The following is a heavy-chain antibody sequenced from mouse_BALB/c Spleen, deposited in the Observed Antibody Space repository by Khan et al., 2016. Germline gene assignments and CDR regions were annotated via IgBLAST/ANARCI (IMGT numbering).Heavy chain of an antibody. Sequence: VQLKESGAELVKPGASVTLSCTASGFNINDTYMHWVKQRPEQGLEWIGRIDPANGKTKYDPKFQGKATITADPSSNTAYLQLSGLTSKDTAVYYCAREGSYEGYPCAYWGQGTLVTVSA. CDR3: AREGSYEGYPCAY. V-gene: IGHV14-3*02. D-gene: IGHD2-3*01. CDR2: IDPANGKT. CDR1: GFNINDTY. J-gene: IGHJ3*01.